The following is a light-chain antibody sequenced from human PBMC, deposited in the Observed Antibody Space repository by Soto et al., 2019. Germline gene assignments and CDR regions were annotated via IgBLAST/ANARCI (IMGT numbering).Light chain of an antibody. J-gene: IGKJ1*01. V-gene: IGKV1-5*03. CDR3: QHYNSYSEA. CDR2: KAS. Sequence: DIQITQSPSSLSASVVDRVTITCRASQRISSWLAWYQQKPGKEPKLLIYKASTLKSGVPSRFSGSGSGTAFTLTISSLQPDDFATYYCQHYNSYSEAFGQGTKVDI. CDR1: QRISSW.